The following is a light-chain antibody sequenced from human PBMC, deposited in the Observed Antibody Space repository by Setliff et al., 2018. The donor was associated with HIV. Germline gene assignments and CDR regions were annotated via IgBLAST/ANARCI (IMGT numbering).Light chain of an antibody. Sequence: QSALTRPASVSGSLGQSITISCAGTTSDIGSYDLVSWYQQHPGKAPKLIIYKVSNRPSGVSNRFSGSKSVHTASLTISGLQPEDEADYYCSSYTVRSNLRDVFGTGTKVTVL. CDR3: SSYTVRSNLRDV. J-gene: IGLJ1*01. CDR1: TSDIGSYDL. CDR2: KVS. V-gene: IGLV2-14*01.